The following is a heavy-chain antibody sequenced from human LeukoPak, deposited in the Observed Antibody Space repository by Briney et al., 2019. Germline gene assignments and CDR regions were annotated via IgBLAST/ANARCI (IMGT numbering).Heavy chain of an antibody. J-gene: IGHJ4*02. CDR2: INHSGST. CDR3: AKSEIGSIVGATRPFDY. Sequence: SETLSLTCAVYGGSFSGYYWSWIRQPPGKGLEWIGEINHSGSTNYNPSLKSRVTISVDTSKNQFSLKLSSVTAADTAVYYCAKSEIGSIVGATRPFDYWGQGTLVTVSS. CDR1: GGSFSGYY. V-gene: IGHV4-34*01. D-gene: IGHD1-26*01.